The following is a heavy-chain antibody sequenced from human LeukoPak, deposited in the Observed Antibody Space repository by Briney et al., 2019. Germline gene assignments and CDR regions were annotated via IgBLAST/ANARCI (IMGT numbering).Heavy chain of an antibody. V-gene: IGHV3-48*03. CDR2: ISSSDSTI. J-gene: IGHJ4*02. Sequence: ISSSDSTIYYADSVKGRFTISRDNAKNSLYLQMNSLRAGDTAVYYCARTIEMATISYFDYWGQGTLVTVSS. CDR3: ARTIEMATISYFDY. D-gene: IGHD5-24*01.